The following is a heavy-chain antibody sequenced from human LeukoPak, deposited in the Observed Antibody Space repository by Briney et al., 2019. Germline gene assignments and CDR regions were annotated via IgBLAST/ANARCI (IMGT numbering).Heavy chain of an antibody. Sequence: SVKVSCKTSGGTFNNSAISWVRQAPGQGLEWLGGIMPLFGTAGYAQKFQGRGTITKDESTRTVYLELTSLTSDDTAVYYCARDVHGDYGSGWFDPWGQGTLVSVSS. J-gene: IGHJ5*02. D-gene: IGHD4-17*01. CDR3: ARDVHGDYGSGWFDP. CDR2: IMPLFGTA. V-gene: IGHV1-69*05. CDR1: GGTFNNSA.